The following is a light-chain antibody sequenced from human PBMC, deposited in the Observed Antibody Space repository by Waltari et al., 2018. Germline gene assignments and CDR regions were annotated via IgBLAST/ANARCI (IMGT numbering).Light chain of an antibody. CDR3: CSYTAGSTWV. CDR1: SSDVGSYNL. CDR2: EGS. J-gene: IGLJ3*02. Sequence: QSALTQPASVSGSPGQSITISCTGTSSDVGSYNLVSWYQQHPGKAPKLMIYEGSKRPSGVSNRFSGSKSGNTASLTISGLHAEDEAYYYCCSYTAGSTWVFGGGTKLTVL. V-gene: IGLV2-23*01.